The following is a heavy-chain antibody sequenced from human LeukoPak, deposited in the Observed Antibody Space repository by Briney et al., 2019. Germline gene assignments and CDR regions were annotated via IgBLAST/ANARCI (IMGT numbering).Heavy chain of an antibody. J-gene: IGHJ6*02. V-gene: IGHV1-2*02. CDR3: ARVRDNYYGMDV. Sequence: ASVKVSCKASGYTFTGYYMHWVRQAPGQGLEWMGWINPNSGGTNYAQKFQGRVTMTRDTSISTAYMELSRLRSDDTAVYYCARVRDNYYGMDVWGQGTTVIVSS. CDR2: INPNSGGT. D-gene: IGHD3-10*01. CDR1: GYTFTGYY.